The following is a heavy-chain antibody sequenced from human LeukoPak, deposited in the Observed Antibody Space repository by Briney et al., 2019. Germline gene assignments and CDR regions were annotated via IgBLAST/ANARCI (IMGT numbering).Heavy chain of an antibody. V-gene: IGHV3-33*01. J-gene: IGHJ4*02. CDR2: IWYDGSNK. CDR1: GFTFSSYC. Sequence: GGSLRLSCAASGFTFSSYCMHWVRQAPGKGLEWVAVIWYDGSNKYYADSVEGRFTISRNNSKNTLYLQMNSLRAEDAAVYYCARDHMVRGFMDYWGQGTLVTVSS. D-gene: IGHD3-10*01. CDR3: ARDHMVRGFMDY.